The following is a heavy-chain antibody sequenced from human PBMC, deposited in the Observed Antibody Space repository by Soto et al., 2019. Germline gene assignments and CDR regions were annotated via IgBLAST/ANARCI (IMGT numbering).Heavy chain of an antibody. CDR2: INQVGTEK. J-gene: IGHJ4*02. CDR1: GFSFSGYW. V-gene: IGHV3-7*05. Sequence: EVQLVESGGGLVQPGGSLRLSCAASGFSFSGYWMSWVRQAPGKGLEWVANINQVGTEKYYVDSVKGRFTISRDNAKNSVYLQMNSLRAEDTAVYYCARAGNWGQGTLVTVSS. CDR3: ARAGN.